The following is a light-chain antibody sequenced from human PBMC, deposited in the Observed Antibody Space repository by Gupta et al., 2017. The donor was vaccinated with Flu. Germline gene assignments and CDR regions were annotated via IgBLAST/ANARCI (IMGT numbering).Light chain of an antibody. J-gene: IGLJ1*01. CDR3: SSFAVRNTYV. CDR2: EVN. Sequence: TSSDVGGYDFVSWYQQHPGKAPKLLIYEVNKRPSGVPDRSSGSKSGNTASLTVSGLQTEDEADYYCSSFAVRNTYVFGTGTRDTVL. CDR1: SSDVGGYDF. V-gene: IGLV2-8*01.